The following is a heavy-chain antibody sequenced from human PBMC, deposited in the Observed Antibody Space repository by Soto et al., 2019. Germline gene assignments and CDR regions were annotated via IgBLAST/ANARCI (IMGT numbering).Heavy chain of an antibody. CDR1: GFTFSSYS. V-gene: IGHV3-48*02. CDR2: ISSSSSTI. J-gene: IGHJ4*02. D-gene: IGHD3-22*01. CDR3: AWYYYDSSGYALDY. Sequence: AGGSLRLSCAASGFTFSSYSMNWVRQAPGKGLEWVSYISSSSSTIYYADSVKGRFNISRDNAKNSLYLQMNSLRDEDTAVYYCAWYYYDSSGYALDYWGQGTLVTVSS.